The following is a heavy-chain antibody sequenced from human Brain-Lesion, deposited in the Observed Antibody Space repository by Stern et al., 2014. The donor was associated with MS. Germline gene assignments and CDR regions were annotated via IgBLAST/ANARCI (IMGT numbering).Heavy chain of an antibody. V-gene: IGHV4-61*02. CDR2: IFNSGST. CDR3: ARGRVVPGFQYYATDV. CDR1: GGSISSGGYY. J-gene: IGHJ6*02. Sequence: VQLEESGPGLVKPSQTLSLSCTVSGGSISSGGYYWSWIRQPAGKGLEWIGRIFNSGSTSYNPSLKSRVPISIDPSKNQFSLRLNSMTAADTAVYYCARGRVVPGFQYYATDVWGQGTTVIVSS. D-gene: IGHD2-2*01.